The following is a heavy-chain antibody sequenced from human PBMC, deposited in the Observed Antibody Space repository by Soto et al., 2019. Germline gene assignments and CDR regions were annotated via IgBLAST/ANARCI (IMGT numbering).Heavy chain of an antibody. J-gene: IGHJ4*02. CDR3: ARIADSSGYYLDY. CDR2: IYYSGST. D-gene: IGHD3-22*01. Sequence: KTXETLSLTCTVSGGSISSYYWSWIRQPPGKGLEWIGYIYYSGSTNHNPSLKSRVTISVDTSKNQFSLKLSSVTAADTAVYYCARIADSSGYYLDYWGQGTLVTVSS. CDR1: GGSISSYY. V-gene: IGHV4-59*01.